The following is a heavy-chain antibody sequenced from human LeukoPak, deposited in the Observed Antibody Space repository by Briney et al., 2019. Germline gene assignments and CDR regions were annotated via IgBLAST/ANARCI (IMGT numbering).Heavy chain of an antibody. J-gene: IGHJ4*02. CDR2: ISSSGSTI. Sequence: GGSLRLSCAASGFTFSDYYMSWIRQAPGKGLEWVSYISSSGSTIYYADSVKGRFTISRDNAKNSLYLQMNSLRAEDTAVYYCVRDYYDSSGYYWGGYWGQGTLVTVSS. D-gene: IGHD3-22*01. CDR3: VRDYYDSSGYYWGGY. V-gene: IGHV3-11*04. CDR1: GFTFSDYY.